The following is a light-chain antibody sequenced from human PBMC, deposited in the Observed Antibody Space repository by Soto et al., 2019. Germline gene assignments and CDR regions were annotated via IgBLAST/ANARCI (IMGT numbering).Light chain of an antibody. J-gene: IGKJ4*01. Sequence: DIQLTQSPSFLSASVGDRVTIACRASQGVSSYLAWFQQRPGKAPKLLNYTASTLQSGVPSRFSGSGSGTEFTLTISSLQPEDFATYYCQQLNSYPLTFGGGTTVEIK. CDR3: QQLNSYPLT. V-gene: IGKV1-9*01. CDR2: TAS. CDR1: QGVSSY.